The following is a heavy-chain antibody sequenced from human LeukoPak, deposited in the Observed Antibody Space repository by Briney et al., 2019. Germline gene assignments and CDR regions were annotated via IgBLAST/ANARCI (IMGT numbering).Heavy chain of an antibody. Sequence: ASVKVSCKASGYTFTGYYMHWVRQAPGQGLEWMGWINPNSGGTNYAQKFQGRVTMTRDTSISTAYMELSRLRSDDTAVYYCARARANTMNYYYDSSGDWGQGTLVTVSS. CDR2: INPNSGGT. J-gene: IGHJ4*02. CDR1: GYTFTGYY. CDR3: ARARANTMNYYYDSSGD. D-gene: IGHD3-22*01. V-gene: IGHV1-2*02.